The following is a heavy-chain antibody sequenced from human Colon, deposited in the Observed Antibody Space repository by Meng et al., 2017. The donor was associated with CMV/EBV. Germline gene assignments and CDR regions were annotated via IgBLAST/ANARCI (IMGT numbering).Heavy chain of an antibody. Sequence: SETLSLTCAVYGGSFSGYYWSWIRQPPGKGLEWLGEINHSGSTNYNPSLKSRVTISIDTSKNEFSLRLSSVTAADTAVYYCARDVTMTTITSYGMDVWGQGTTVTVSS. V-gene: IGHV4-34*01. CDR3: ARDVTMTTITSYGMDV. D-gene: IGHD4-11*01. CDR1: GGSFSGYY. CDR2: INHSGST. J-gene: IGHJ6*02.